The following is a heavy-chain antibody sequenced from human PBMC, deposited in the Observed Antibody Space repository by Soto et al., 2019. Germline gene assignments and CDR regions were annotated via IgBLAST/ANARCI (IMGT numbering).Heavy chain of an antibody. Sequence: GASVKVSCKASGYTFTGYYMHWVRQAPGQGLEWMGWINPNSGGTNYAQKFQGWVTMTRDTSISTAYMELSRLRSDDTAVYYCARDLSSYYYYDSSGYPRPWFDPWGQGTLVTVSS. CDR1: GYTFTGYY. V-gene: IGHV1-2*04. CDR2: INPNSGGT. J-gene: IGHJ5*02. CDR3: ARDLSSYYYYDSSGYPRPWFDP. D-gene: IGHD3-22*01.